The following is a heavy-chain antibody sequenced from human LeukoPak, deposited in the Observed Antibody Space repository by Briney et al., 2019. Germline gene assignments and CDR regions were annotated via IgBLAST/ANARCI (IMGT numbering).Heavy chain of an antibody. CDR2: IYYSGST. Sequence: SETLSPTCTVSSGSINCYHWRWPPQPPGKAWEWISYIYYSGSTNYNPFLKSRVTISVDTSKNQCSLKLSSVTAADTAVYYCARDQGNYYDSSGAPYYYYGRDVWVQGTTVAVCS. D-gene: IGHD3-22*01. CDR1: SGSINCYH. CDR3: ARDQGNYYDSSGAPYYYYGRDV. J-gene: IGHJ6*02. V-gene: IGHV4-59*01.